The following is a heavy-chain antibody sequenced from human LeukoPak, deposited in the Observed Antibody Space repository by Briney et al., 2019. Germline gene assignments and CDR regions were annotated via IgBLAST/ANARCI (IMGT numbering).Heavy chain of an antibody. Sequence: SGTLSLTCAVYGGSFSGYYWSWIRQPPGKGLEWIGEINHSGSTNYNPSLKSRVTISVDTSKNQFSLKLSSVTAADTAVYHCASDPYSSSWYAYYFDYWGQGTLVTVSS. J-gene: IGHJ4*02. CDR3: ASDPYSSSWYAYYFDY. CDR1: GGSFSGYY. V-gene: IGHV4-34*01. CDR2: INHSGST. D-gene: IGHD6-13*01.